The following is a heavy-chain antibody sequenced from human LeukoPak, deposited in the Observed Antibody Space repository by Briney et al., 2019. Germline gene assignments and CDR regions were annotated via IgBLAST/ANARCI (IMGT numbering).Heavy chain of an antibody. CDR3: ARFQGRRYYFDY. J-gene: IGHJ4*02. D-gene: IGHD3-10*01. CDR1: GYTFTTYG. CDR2: ISAYNGNT. V-gene: IGHV1-18*01. Sequence: ASVHVSCKASGYTFTTYGISWVRQAPGQGLEWMGWISAYNGNTNYAQKLQGRVTMTTDTSTSTAYMELRSLRSDDTAVYYCARFQGRRYYFDYWGQGTLVTVSS.